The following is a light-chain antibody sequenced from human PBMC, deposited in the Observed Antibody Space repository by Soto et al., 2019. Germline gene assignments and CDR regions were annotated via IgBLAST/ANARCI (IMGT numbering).Light chain of an antibody. J-gene: IGLJ1*01. Sequence: QAVVTQEPSLTASPGGTVTLTCGSSTGAVTSGYYPNWFQQKPGQAPRPLIHSTSNKYSWTPARFSGSLLGGKAALTLSRVQPEDEADYYCLLYYGGVHVFGTGTKVTVL. CDR1: TGAVTSGYY. CDR2: STS. V-gene: IGLV7-43*01. CDR3: LLYYGGVHV.